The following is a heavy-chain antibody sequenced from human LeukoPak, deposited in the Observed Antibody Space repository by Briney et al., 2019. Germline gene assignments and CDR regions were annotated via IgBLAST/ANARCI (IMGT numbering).Heavy chain of an antibody. CDR1: GGSIRNYY. J-gene: IGHJ5*02. CDR3: ARYRTYDSSGYYYPGDNWFDP. CDR2: IYYSGST. Sequence: SETLSLTCTVSGGSIRNYYWSWIRQPPGKGLEWIGYIYYSGSTNYNPSLKSRVTISVDTSKNQFSLKLSSVTAADTAVYYCARYRTYDSSGYYYPGDNWFDPWGQGTLVTVSS. V-gene: IGHV4-59*01. D-gene: IGHD3-22*01.